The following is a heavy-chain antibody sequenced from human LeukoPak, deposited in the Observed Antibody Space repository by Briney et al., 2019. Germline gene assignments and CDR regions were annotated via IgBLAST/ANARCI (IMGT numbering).Heavy chain of an antibody. CDR2: ISWNSGSI. D-gene: IGHD3-16*02. Sequence: GGSLRLSCAASGFTFDDYATHWVRQAPGKGLEWVSGISWNSGSIGYADSVKGRFTISRDNAKNSLYLQMNSLRAEDTALYYCAKGGLKLGVIKDWFDPWGQGTLVTVSS. V-gene: IGHV3-9*01. CDR3: AKGGLKLGVIKDWFDP. CDR1: GFTFDDYA. J-gene: IGHJ5*02.